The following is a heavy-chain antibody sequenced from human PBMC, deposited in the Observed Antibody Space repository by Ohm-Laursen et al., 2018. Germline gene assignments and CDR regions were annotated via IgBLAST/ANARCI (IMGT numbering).Heavy chain of an antibody. CDR3: ARDSGSHPNDAFDM. D-gene: IGHD1-26*01. CDR1: GFTFTNAW. CDR2: IKSKSDGGTT. V-gene: IGHV3-15*01. Sequence: GSLRLSCTATGFTFTNAWMSWVRQAPGKGLEWVALIKSKSDGGTTHYAAPVKGRFTISRDNAKNSLYLQMNSLRAEDTAVYYCARDSGSHPNDAFDMWGQGTMVTVSS. J-gene: IGHJ3*02.